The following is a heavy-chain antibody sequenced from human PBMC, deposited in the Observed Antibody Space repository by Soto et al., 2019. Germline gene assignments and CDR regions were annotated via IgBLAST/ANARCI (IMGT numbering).Heavy chain of an antibody. CDR1: GFTFSSYA. CDR2: ISGSGGST. J-gene: IGHJ4*02. Sequence: GGSLRLSCAASGFTFSSYAMSWVRQAPGKGLEWVSAISGSGGSTYYADSVKGRFTISRDNSKNTLYLQMNSLRAEDTAVYYCAKDPHQPNYDFWSGYYTAGYFDYWGQGTLVTVSS. D-gene: IGHD3-3*01. CDR3: AKDPHQPNYDFWSGYYTAGYFDY. V-gene: IGHV3-23*01.